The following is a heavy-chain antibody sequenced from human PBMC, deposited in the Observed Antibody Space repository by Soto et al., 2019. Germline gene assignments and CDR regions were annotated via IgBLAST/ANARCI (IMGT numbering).Heavy chain of an antibody. CDR3: AGCDGRNFDY. Sequence: QVQLQQWGAGLLKPSETLSLTCAVYGGSFSGYYWSWIRQPPGKGLEGIGEINHSGSTNYNQSLRSRITISVDTSKNQFSLKLRSVTDTDTAVYYCAGCDGRNFDYWGQGTLVTVSS. V-gene: IGHV4-34*01. CDR2: INHSGST. CDR1: GGSFSGYY. J-gene: IGHJ4*02.